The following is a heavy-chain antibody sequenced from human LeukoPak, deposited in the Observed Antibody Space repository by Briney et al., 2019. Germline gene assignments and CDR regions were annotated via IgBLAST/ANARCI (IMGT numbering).Heavy chain of an antibody. V-gene: IGHV3-11*05. CDR3: ARDFRTARRTFDY. Sequence: LSLTCTVSGGSISNGGYYWSWIRQSPGKGLEWVSYISSRSTYTSYVDSVEGRFSISRDNAKNSLYLQMNSLRAEDTAVYYCARDFRTARRTFDYWGQGALVTVSS. J-gene: IGHJ4*02. CDR2: ISSRSTYT. D-gene: IGHD2-21*02. CDR1: GGSISNGGYY.